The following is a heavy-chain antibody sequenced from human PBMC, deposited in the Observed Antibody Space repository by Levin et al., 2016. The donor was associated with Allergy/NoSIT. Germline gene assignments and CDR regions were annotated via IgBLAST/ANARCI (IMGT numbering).Heavy chain of an antibody. J-gene: IGHJ3*02. CDR2: INYSGDT. V-gene: IGHV4-31*03. D-gene: IGHD5-12*01. Sequence: SETLSLTCTVSGASINTGGYYWSWIRQHPGKGLEWIGYINYSGDTYYNPSLKSRVSMSLDTSANQVSLKLTSVTAADTAVYYCARVKWLRSPPDDSDIWGRGTMVTVSS. CDR3: ARVKWLRSPPDDSDI. CDR1: GASINTGGYY.